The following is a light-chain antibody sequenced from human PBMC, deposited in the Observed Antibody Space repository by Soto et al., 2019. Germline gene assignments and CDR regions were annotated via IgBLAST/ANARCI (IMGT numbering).Light chain of an antibody. J-gene: IGLJ1*01. CDR3: CSYAGSNTSLNV. CDR2: EGT. Sequence: QSALTQPASVSGSPGQSITISCTGTSSDVGSYNLVSWYQQHPGKAPKLMIYEGTKRPSGVSNRFSGSKSGNTASLTISGLQAEDEADYYCCSYAGSNTSLNVFGTGTKLTVL. CDR1: SSDVGSYNL. V-gene: IGLV2-23*01.